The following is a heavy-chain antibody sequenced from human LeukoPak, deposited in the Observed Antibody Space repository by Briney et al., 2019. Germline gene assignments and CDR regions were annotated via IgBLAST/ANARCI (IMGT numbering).Heavy chain of an antibody. CDR2: IYYSGST. J-gene: IGHJ4*02. D-gene: IGHD6-13*01. Sequence: SETLSLTCTVSGGSISSYYWSWLPQPPGKGLEWIGYIYYSGSTNYNPSLKSRVTISVDTSKTQFSLKLSSVTAADTAVYYCARAGAAAGINYWGQGTLVTVSS. CDR3: ARAGAAAGINY. V-gene: IGHV4-59*12. CDR1: GGSISSYY.